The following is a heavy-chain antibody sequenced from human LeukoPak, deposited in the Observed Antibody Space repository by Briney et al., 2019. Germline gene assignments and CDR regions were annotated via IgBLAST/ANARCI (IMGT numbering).Heavy chain of an antibody. CDR3: ARDIEIAVAGTLSN. Sequence: GGSLRLSCAASGFTFSSYAMSWVRQAPGKGLEWVSAISGSGGSTYYADSVKGRFTISRDNSKNTLYLQMNSLRSDDTAVYYCARDIEIAVAGTLSNWGQGTLVTVSS. CDR2: ISGSGGST. V-gene: IGHV3-23*01. CDR1: GFTFSSYA. D-gene: IGHD6-19*01. J-gene: IGHJ4*02.